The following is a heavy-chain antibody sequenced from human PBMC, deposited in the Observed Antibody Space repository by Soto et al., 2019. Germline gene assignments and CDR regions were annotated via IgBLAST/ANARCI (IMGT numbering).Heavy chain of an antibody. D-gene: IGHD1-26*01. CDR3: AKNSGSRVVSNWFDP. Sequence: ASVKVSFKASGYTFTSYAMHWLRQAPGQRLEWMGWINAGNGNTKYSQKFQGRVTITRDNSKNTLYLQMNSLRAEDTAVYYCAKNSGSRVVSNWFDPWGQGTLVTVSS. J-gene: IGHJ5*02. CDR2: INAGNGNT. V-gene: IGHV1-3*01. CDR1: GYTFTSYA.